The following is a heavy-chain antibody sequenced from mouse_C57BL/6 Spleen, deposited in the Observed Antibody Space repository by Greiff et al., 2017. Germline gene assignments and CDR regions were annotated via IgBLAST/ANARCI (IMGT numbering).Heavy chain of an antibody. V-gene: IGHV1-69*01. Sequence: VQLQQPGAELVMPGASVKLSCKASGYTFTSYWMHWVKPRPGQGLEWIGEIDPSDSYTNYNQKFKGKSTLTVDKSSSTAYMQLSSLTSEDSAVYYCARGDYGSSFPMDYWGQGTSVTVSS. D-gene: IGHD1-1*01. CDR3: ARGDYGSSFPMDY. J-gene: IGHJ4*01. CDR2: IDPSDSYT. CDR1: GYTFTSYW.